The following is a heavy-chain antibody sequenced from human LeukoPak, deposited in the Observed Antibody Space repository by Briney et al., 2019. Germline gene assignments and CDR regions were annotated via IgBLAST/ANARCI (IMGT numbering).Heavy chain of an antibody. J-gene: IGHJ5*02. CDR1: GGTFSSYA. CDR2: IIPIFGTA. Sequence: ASVKASCKASGGTFSSYAISWVRQAPGQGLEWMGGIIPIFGTANYAQKFQGRVTITTDESTSTAYMELSSLRSEDTAVYYCARGDSSSPGNWFDPWGQGTLVTVSS. D-gene: IGHD6-6*01. V-gene: IGHV1-69*05. CDR3: ARGDSSSPGNWFDP.